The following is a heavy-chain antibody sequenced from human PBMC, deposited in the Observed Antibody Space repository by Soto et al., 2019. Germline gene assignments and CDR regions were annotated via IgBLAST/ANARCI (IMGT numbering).Heavy chain of an antibody. CDR2: IIPILGIA. J-gene: IGHJ6*02. D-gene: IGHD4-4*01. CDR1: GGTFSSYT. V-gene: IGHV1-69*02. CDR3: ARQMTTVTTYYYYGMDV. Sequence: SVKVSCKASGGTFSSYTISWVRQAPGQGLEWMGRIIPILGIANYAQKFQGRVTITADKSTSTAYMELSSLRSEDTAVYYCARQMTTVTTYYYYGMDVWGQGTTVTVSS.